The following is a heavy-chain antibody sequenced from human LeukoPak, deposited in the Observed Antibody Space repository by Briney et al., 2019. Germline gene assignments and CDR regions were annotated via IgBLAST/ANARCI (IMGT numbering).Heavy chain of an antibody. CDR3: AVGSYYRYFQH. D-gene: IGHD1-26*01. V-gene: IGHV4-30-4*01. CDR2: IYYSGST. Sequence: SETLSLTCTVSGGSISSGDYYWSWIRQPPGKGLEWIGYIYYSGSTYYNPSLKSRVTISVDTFKNQFSLKLSSVTAADTAVYYCAVGSYYRYFQHWGQGTLVTVSS. J-gene: IGHJ1*01. CDR1: GGSISSGDYY.